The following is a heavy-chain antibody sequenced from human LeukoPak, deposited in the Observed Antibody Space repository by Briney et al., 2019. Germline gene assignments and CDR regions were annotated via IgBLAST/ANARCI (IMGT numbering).Heavy chain of an antibody. Sequence: GGSLRLSCAASGFTFSSFPMSWVRQAPGTGLEWVSIIGGNGGGTYYADSVKGRFTISRDNSKNTLYLQMNSLRAEDTAVHFCAKERATTTSFDYWGQGTLVTVSS. V-gene: IGHV3-23*01. CDR1: GFTFSSFP. J-gene: IGHJ4*02. D-gene: IGHD4-11*01. CDR2: IGGNGGGT. CDR3: AKERATTTSFDY.